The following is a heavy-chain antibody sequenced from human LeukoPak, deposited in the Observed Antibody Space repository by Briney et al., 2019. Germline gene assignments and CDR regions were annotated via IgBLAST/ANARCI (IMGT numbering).Heavy chain of an antibody. V-gene: IGHV4-59*01. CDR1: GGSISSYY. CDR3: ARQPRNWFDP. J-gene: IGHJ5*02. Sequence: KSSEPLSLTCTVSGGSISSYYWSWIRQPPGKGLEWIGYIYYSGSTNYNPSLKSRVTISVDTSKNQFSLKLSSVTAADTAVYYCARQPRNWFDPWGQGTLATVSS. CDR2: IYYSGST.